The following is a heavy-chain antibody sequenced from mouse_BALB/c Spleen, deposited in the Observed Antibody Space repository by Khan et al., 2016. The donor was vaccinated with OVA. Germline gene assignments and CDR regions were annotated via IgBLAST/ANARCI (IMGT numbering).Heavy chain of an antibody. CDR2: IDPFNGGT. Sequence: EVQLQESGPELMKPGASVKISCKASGYSFTSYYIHWVKQSHGKSLEWIGYIDPFNGGTSYNPKFKGKATLTVDKSSSTPYMHLSSLTSDDSEVYYCARHGYVAWFAYWGQGTLVTVSA. V-gene: IGHV1S135*01. CDR3: ARHGYVAWFAY. CDR1: GYSFTSYY. D-gene: IGHD2-2*01. J-gene: IGHJ3*01.